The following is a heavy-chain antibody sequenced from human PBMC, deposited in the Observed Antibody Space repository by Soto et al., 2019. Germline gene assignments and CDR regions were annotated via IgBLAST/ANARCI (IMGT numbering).Heavy chain of an antibody. D-gene: IGHD6-13*01. J-gene: IGHJ4*02. V-gene: IGHV3-33*01. CDR1: GFTFSSSG. CDR2: IYYDGSKR. CDR3: ARGVASGTSEN. Sequence: GGSLRLSCAASGFTFSSSGMHWVRRAPGKGLEWVAVIYYDGSKRYYADSVKGRFTISRDNPKNTLYLQMNSLRDEDTAVYYCARGVASGTSENWGQGTLVTVSS.